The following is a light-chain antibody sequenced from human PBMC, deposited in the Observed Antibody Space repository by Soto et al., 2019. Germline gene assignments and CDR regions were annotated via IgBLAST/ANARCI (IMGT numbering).Light chain of an antibody. CDR3: LQDYNYPWT. CDR2: AAS. V-gene: IGKV1-6*01. Sequence: IQMTQSPSTLSGSVGDRVTITCRASQTISSWLAWYQQKPGKAPNLLIYAASSLQSGVPSRFSGSGSGTDFTLTISSLQPEDFATYYCLQDYNYPWTFGQGTKV. J-gene: IGKJ1*01. CDR1: QTISSW.